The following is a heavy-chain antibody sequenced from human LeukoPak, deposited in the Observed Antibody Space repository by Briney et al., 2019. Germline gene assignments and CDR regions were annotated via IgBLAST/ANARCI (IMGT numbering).Heavy chain of an antibody. CDR1: GGSFSGYY. Sequence: TSETLSLTCAVYGGSFSGYYWSWIRQPPGKGLEWIGEINHSGSTNYNPSLKSRVTISVDTPKNQFSLKLSSVTAADTAVYYCARGSHMVVVVAATGGYFDYWGQGTLVTVSS. CDR2: INHSGST. J-gene: IGHJ4*02. D-gene: IGHD2-15*01. V-gene: IGHV4-34*01. CDR3: ARGSHMVVVVAATGGYFDY.